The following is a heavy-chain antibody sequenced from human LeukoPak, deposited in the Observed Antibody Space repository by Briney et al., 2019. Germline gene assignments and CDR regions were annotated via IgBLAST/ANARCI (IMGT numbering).Heavy chain of an antibody. Sequence: SETLSLTCTVSGGSISSYYWSWIRQPPGKGLEWIGYIYYSGSTNYNPSLKSRVTISVDTSKNQFSLKLSSVTAADTAVYYCARGGYQLRPHMDVWGQGTTVTVSS. CDR1: GGSISSYY. D-gene: IGHD2-2*01. J-gene: IGHJ6*02. V-gene: IGHV4-59*01. CDR2: IYYSGST. CDR3: ARGGYQLRPHMDV.